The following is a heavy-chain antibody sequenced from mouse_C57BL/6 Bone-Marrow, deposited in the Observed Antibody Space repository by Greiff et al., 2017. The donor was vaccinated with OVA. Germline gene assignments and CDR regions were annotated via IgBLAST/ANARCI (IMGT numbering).Heavy chain of an antibody. Sequence: EVQLQQSGPELVKPGASVKISCKASGYTFTDYYMNWVKQSHGKSLEWIGDINPNNGGTSYNQKFKGKATLTVDKSSSTAYMELRSLTSEDSAVYYCARIIRRGNFDYWGQGTTLTVSS. V-gene: IGHV1-26*01. CDR1: GYTFTDYY. CDR2: INPNNGGT. CDR3: ARIIRRGNFDY. J-gene: IGHJ2*01. D-gene: IGHD3-3*01.